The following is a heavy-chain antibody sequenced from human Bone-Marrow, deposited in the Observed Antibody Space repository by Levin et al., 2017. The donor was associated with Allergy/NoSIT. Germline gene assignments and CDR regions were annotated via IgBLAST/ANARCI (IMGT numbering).Heavy chain of an antibody. D-gene: IGHD4-17*01. J-gene: IGHJ2*01. CDR3: ARVIYGDSASWSFDL. CDR2: IIPMFGTT. Sequence: GASVKVSCKASGGTFSNYAISWVRQAPGQGFEWMGGIIPMFGTTHYAQKFQGRVTITADESTSTAYMELRGLRSEDTALYYCARVIYGDSASWSFDLWGRGTLVTVSA. CDR1: GGTFSNYA. V-gene: IGHV1-69*13.